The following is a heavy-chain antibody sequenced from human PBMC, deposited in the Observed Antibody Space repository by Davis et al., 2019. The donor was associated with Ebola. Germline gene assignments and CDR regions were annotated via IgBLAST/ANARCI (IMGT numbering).Heavy chain of an antibody. Sequence: HTGGSLRLSCAASGFTFSSHWMHWVRQVPGKRLVWVSRINGDGSRTSYADSVKGRFTISRDNAKNTLYLQMNSLRAEDTAVYYCARDSIEGATTFDYWGQGTLVTVSS. CDR2: INGDGSRT. V-gene: IGHV3-74*01. CDR3: ARDSIEGATTFDY. CDR1: GFTFSSHW. D-gene: IGHD1-26*01. J-gene: IGHJ4*02.